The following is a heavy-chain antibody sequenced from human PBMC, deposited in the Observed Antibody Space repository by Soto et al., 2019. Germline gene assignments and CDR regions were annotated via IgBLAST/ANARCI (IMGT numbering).Heavy chain of an antibody. Sequence: EVQLVESGGGLVQPGGSLRLSCAVAGFIGSDYWMTWVRQAPGKGLEWVATISPEGSEKYYVDSLKGRFTISRDNAKNSLYLQMISLRAEDTALYYCARARIDYWGRGTLITVSS. CDR1: GFIGSDYW. J-gene: IGHJ4*02. CDR3: ARARIDY. CDR2: ISPEGSEK. V-gene: IGHV3-7*03.